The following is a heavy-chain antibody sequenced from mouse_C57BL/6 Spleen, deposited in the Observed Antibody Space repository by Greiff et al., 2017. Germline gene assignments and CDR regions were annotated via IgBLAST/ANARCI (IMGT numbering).Heavy chain of an antibody. CDR3: ARVGTEGDY. Sequence: VQLQQSGAELAKPGASVKLSCKASGYTFTSYWMDWVKQRPGQGLEWIGNIYPSDSETHYNQKFKDKATLTVDKSSSTAYMQLSSLTSEDSAVYYCARVGTEGDYWGQGTTLTVSS. V-gene: IGHV1-61*01. D-gene: IGHD4-1*01. CDR1: GYTFTSYW. J-gene: IGHJ2*01. CDR2: IYPSDSET.